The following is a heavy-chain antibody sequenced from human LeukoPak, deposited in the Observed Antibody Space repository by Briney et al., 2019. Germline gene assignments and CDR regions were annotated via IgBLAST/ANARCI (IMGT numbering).Heavy chain of an antibody. D-gene: IGHD2-2*01. V-gene: IGHV3-23*01. CDR1: GFIFDNYV. CDR3: AKGVVVPAAILGAFDI. CDR2: IGGSGFST. J-gene: IGHJ3*02. Sequence: GGSLRLSCVASGFIFDNYVMTWVRQAPGKGLEWVSGIGGSGFSTYYSDSVKGRFTISRDNSKNTLYLQMNSLRAEGTAVYYCAKGVVVPAAILGAFDIWGQGTMVTVSS.